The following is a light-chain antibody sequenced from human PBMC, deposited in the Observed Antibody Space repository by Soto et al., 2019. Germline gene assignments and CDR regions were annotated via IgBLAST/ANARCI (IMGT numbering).Light chain of an antibody. V-gene: IGLV2-8*01. CDR1: SSDVGAYNY. CDR2: EVS. Sequence: QSALTQPPSASGSPGQSVTISCTGTSSDVGAYNYLSWYQQHPGKAPKLMIYEVSKRPSGVPGRCSGSKSGNTASLTVSGLQVEDEADYYCSSYAGSNNYVFGTGTKLTVL. CDR3: SSYAGSNNYV. J-gene: IGLJ1*01.